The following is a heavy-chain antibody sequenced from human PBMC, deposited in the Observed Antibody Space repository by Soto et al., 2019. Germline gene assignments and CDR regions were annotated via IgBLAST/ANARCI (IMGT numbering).Heavy chain of an antibody. V-gene: IGHV2-5*02. D-gene: IGHD4-17*01. CDR3: AHSSSRWPLGY. Sequence: QITLKESGPTLVKPTQTLTLTCTFSGFSLSTSGVGVVWLRQPPGKALESLALVYWDDDKRYSPSLKSRLTITQDTSKNQVVLTMNNMDHVDTATYYCAHSSSRWPLGYWGQGALVTVSS. CDR2: VYWDDDK. J-gene: IGHJ4*02. CDR1: GFSLSTSGVG.